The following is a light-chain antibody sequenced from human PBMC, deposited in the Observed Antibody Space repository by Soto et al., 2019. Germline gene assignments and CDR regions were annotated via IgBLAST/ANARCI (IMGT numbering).Light chain of an antibody. J-gene: IGLJ1*01. V-gene: IGLV2-23*02. Sequence: QSVLTQPASVSGSPGQSITISCTGTSSDVGSYNLVSWYQQHPGKAPKLMIYEVSKRPSGVSNRFSGSKSGNTASLTISGLQAEDEADYYCCSYAGRSTYVFGTGTRSPS. CDR1: SSDVGSYNL. CDR3: CSYAGRSTYV. CDR2: EVS.